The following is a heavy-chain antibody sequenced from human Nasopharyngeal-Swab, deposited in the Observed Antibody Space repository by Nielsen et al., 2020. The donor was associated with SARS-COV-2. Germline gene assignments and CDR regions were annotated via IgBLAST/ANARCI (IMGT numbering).Heavy chain of an antibody. CDR2: IYYSGST. D-gene: IGHD2-15*01. V-gene: IGHV4-31*02. CDR3: VGFPYCSGGSCSNDY. Sequence: WIRQPPGKGLEWIGYIYYSGSTYYNPSLKSRVTISVDTSKNQFSLKLSSVTAADTAVYYCVGFPYCSGGSCSNDYWGQGTLVTVSS. J-gene: IGHJ4*02.